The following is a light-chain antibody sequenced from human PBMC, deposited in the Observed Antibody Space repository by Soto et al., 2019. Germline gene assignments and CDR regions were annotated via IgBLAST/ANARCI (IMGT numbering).Light chain of an antibody. CDR1: QSVSSN. J-gene: IGKJ5*01. Sequence: EIVMTQSPATLSVFPGERATLSCRASQSVSSNLAWYQQKPGQAPRLLIYGPSTRATGIPARFTGSGSGTEFVLTISSLQSEDFAVYYCQQRSSWPITFGQGTRLEI. CDR2: GPS. CDR3: QQRSSWPIT. V-gene: IGKV3-15*01.